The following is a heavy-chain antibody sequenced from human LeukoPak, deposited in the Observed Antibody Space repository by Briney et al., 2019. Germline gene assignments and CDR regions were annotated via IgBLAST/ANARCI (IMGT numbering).Heavy chain of an antibody. CDR2: IYNSGST. J-gene: IGHJ4*02. V-gene: IGHV4-61*01. CDR1: GGSVSDNNFF. Sequence: SETLSLTCTVSGGSVSDNNFFWNWIRQPPGKGLEWICYIYNSGSTNYNPALNSRVTISVDTSNNQFSLKLSSVIAADTAVYYCAGLEAHRPLDYWGQGTLVIVSS. CDR3: AGLEAHRPLDY.